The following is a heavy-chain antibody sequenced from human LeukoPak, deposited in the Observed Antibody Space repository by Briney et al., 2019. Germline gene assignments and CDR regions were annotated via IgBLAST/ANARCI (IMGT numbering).Heavy chain of an antibody. D-gene: IGHD2-15*01. CDR1: GGSFSGYY. J-gene: IGHJ4*02. CDR3: ARHECGGSCYPEDY. CDR2: IDHTGRT. V-gene: IGHV4-34*01. Sequence: SETLSLTCAVYGGSFSGYYWSWIRQPPDQGLEWIGEIDHTGRTSYNPSLKSRVIISLDTSKNQFSLKLNSVTAADTAVYYCARHECGGSCYPEDYWGQGTLVTVSS.